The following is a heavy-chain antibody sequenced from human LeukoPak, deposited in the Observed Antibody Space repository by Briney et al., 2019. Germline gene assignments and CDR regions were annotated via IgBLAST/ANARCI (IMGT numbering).Heavy chain of an antibody. J-gene: IGHJ4*02. D-gene: IGHD4-17*01. V-gene: IGHV3-23*01. CDR2: FSGSGSAT. CDR3: AKERQAGDYFISDY. Sequence: GGSLRLSCAASGFSFSTYTMNWFRQAPGKGLEWVSAFSGSGSATYYSGSAKGRFTISRDNSKNTLYLQMNSLRAEDTAVYFCAKERQAGDYFISDYWGQGTLVTVSS. CDR1: GFSFSTYT.